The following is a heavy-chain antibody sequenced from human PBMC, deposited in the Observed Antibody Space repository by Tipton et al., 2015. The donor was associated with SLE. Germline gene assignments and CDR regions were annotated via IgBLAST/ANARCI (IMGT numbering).Heavy chain of an antibody. CDR3: ARASGYSSSWYGDYYYYMDV. CDR2: IYYSGST. CDR1: GGSISSYY. Sequence: TLSLTCTVSGGSISSYYWSWIRQPPGKGLEWIGYIYYSGSTNYNPSLKSRVTISVDTSKNQFSLKLSSVTAADTAVYYCARASGYSSSWYGDYYYYMDVWGKGTTVTVSS. V-gene: IGHV4-59*01. J-gene: IGHJ6*03. D-gene: IGHD6-13*01.